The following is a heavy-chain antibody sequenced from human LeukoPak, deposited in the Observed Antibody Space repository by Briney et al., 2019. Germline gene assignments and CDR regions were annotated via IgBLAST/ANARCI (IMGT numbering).Heavy chain of an antibody. Sequence: PGGSLRLPCAASGFTFSSYSMNWVRQAPGKGLEWVSSISSSSSYIYYADSVKGRFTISRDNAKNSLYLQMNSLRAEDTAVYYCAGRYSSSRRRLGSENCHDYWGQGTLVTVSS. CDR1: GFTFSSYS. D-gene: IGHD6-6*01. CDR3: AGRYSSSRRRLGSENCHDY. V-gene: IGHV3-21*01. J-gene: IGHJ4*02. CDR2: ISSSSSYI.